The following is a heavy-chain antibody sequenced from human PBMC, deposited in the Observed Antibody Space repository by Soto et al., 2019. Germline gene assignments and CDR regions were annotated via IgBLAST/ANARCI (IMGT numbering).Heavy chain of an antibody. CDR3: ARDRDPSWGGYYRRDLGVY. CDR1: GGTFSSYA. V-gene: IGHV1-69*13. CDR2: IIPIFGTA. J-gene: IGHJ4*02. D-gene: IGHD3-3*01. Sequence: SVQVSCKASGGTFSSYAISWVRQAPGQGLEWMGGIIPIFGTANYAQKFQGRVTITADESTSTAYMELSSLRSDDTAVYYCARDRDPSWGGYYRRDLGVYWGQGPLVTGS.